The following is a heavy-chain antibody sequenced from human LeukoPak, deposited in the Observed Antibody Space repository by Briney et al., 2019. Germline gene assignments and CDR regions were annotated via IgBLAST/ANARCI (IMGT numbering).Heavy chain of an antibody. J-gene: IGHJ4*02. CDR1: GYSINSRFY. CDR2: FYHSGSN. Sequence: SETLSLTCDVSGYSINSRFYWGWIRRPPGRGHEWIASFYHSGSNYYNPSLKSRATISVDASENQFSLKMTSVTAADTAVHYCASRVPVAAAKNFDSWGQGTLVTVSS. V-gene: IGHV4-38-2*01. D-gene: IGHD2-15*01. CDR3: ASRVPVAAAKNFDS.